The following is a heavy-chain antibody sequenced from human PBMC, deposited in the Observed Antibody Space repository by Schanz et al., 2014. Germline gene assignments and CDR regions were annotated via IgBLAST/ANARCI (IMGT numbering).Heavy chain of an antibody. D-gene: IGHD6-13*01. CDR2: LSGGSSYI. V-gene: IGHV3-21*01. Sequence: EVQLVESGGGLVKPGGSLRLSCAASGFSFSDYSMSLVRQAPGKGLEWVSSLSGGSSYIFYADSVKGRFTISRDNARYALYLEMNSLRAEDTAVYYCAIGRARQLVHWFDPWGQGTLVTVSS. CDR1: GFSFSDYS. CDR3: AIGRARQLVHWFDP. J-gene: IGHJ5*02.